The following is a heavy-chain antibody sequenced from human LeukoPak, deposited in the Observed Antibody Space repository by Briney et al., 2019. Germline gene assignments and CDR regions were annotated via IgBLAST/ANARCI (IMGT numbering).Heavy chain of an antibody. Sequence: GGSLRLSCTASGFTFSSYGMNWVRQAPGKGLEWVSAISGSGGSTYYADSVKGRFTISRDNSKNTLYLQMNSLRAEDTAVYYCAKDGGNYRYFDYWGQGTLVTVSS. CDR1: GFTFSSYG. CDR3: AKDGGNYRYFDY. J-gene: IGHJ4*02. CDR2: ISGSGGST. D-gene: IGHD1-26*01. V-gene: IGHV3-23*01.